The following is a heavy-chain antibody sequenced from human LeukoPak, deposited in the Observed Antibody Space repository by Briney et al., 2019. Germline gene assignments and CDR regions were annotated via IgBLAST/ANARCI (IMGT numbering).Heavy chain of an antibody. J-gene: IGHJ6*03. CDR3: ARDGGIAARLLNYYYYMDV. Sequence: ASVKVSCKASGYTFTSYYVHWVRQAPGQGLEWMGIINPSGGSTSYAQKFQGRVTMTRDMSTSTVYMELSSLRSEDTAVYYCARDGGIAARLLNYYYYMDVWGKGTTVTVSS. D-gene: IGHD6-6*01. CDR1: GYTFTSYY. CDR2: INPSGGST. V-gene: IGHV1-46*01.